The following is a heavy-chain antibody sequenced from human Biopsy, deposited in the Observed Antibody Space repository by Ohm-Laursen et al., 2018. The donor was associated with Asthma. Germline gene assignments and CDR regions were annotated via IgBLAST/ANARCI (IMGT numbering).Heavy chain of an antibody. CDR2: LIPVLGTP. CDR3: ARGYSGSDRIVYYYSGLEV. V-gene: IGHV1-69*13. J-gene: IGHJ6*02. CDR1: GDSFSNYA. Sequence: GASVTVSCQSSGDSFSNYAISWVRQAPGQGLEWMVGLIPVLGTPDHAQMFEGRVTITADESTSTAYMELSSLSSEDAAVYYCARGYSGSDRIVYYYSGLEVWGQGTTVTVSS. D-gene: IGHD5-12*01.